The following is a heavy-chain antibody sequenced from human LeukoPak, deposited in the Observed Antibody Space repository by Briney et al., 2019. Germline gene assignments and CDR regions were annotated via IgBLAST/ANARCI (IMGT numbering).Heavy chain of an antibody. CDR1: GDSISSSSYY. V-gene: IGHV4-39*07. D-gene: IGHD3-22*01. J-gene: IGHJ4*02. CDR2: IYYSGST. Sequence: SQTLSLTCNVSGDSISSSSYYWGWLRQPPGKGLEWIGSIYYSGSTYYNPSLKSRVTISVDTSKNQFSLKLSSVTAADTAVYYCARMGLYYDSSGYPGYYFDYWGQGTLVTVSS. CDR3: ARMGLYYDSSGYPGYYFDY.